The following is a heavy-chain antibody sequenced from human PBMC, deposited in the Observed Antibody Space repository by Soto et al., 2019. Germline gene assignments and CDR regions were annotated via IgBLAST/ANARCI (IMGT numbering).Heavy chain of an antibody. CDR3: ARGKEYYYYGMDV. CDR1: GGSFSGYY. Sequence: SETMSLTCAVYGGSFSGYYWSWIRQPPGKGLEWIGEINHSGSTNYNPSLKSRVTISVDTSKNQFSLKLSSVTAADTAVYYCARGKEYYYYGMDVWGQGTTVTVSS. CDR2: INHSGST. V-gene: IGHV4-34*01. J-gene: IGHJ6*02.